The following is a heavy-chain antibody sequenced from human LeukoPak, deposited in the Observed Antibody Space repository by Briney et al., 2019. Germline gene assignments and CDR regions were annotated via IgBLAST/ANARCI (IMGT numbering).Heavy chain of an antibody. CDR2: IYSGGST. V-gene: IGHV3-53*01. D-gene: IGHD2-2*01. Sequence: PGGSLRLSCAASGFSVGSNYMSWVRQAPGKGLEWVSVIYSGGSTYYADSVKGRFTISRDNSKNTLYLQMNSLRAEDTAVYYCARHGVAVTSYFDYWGQGTLVTASS. CDR3: ARHGVAVTSYFDY. CDR1: GFSVGSNY. J-gene: IGHJ4*02.